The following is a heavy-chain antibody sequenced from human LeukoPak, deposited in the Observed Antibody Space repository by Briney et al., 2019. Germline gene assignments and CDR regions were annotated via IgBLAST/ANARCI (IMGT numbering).Heavy chain of an antibody. Sequence: GGSLRLSCAVSGFTFSNYVMSWVRQAPGKGLEWVSAISGTGGSTYYADSVKGRFTISRDNSKNRLYLQMNSLRAEDTAVYYYAKEQGGYSSCTSCRRGSGYWGQGTLVTVSS. CDR1: GFTFSNYV. D-gene: IGHD2-2*01. CDR2: ISGTGGST. J-gene: IGHJ4*02. V-gene: IGHV3-23*01. CDR3: AKEQGGYSSCTSCRRGSGY.